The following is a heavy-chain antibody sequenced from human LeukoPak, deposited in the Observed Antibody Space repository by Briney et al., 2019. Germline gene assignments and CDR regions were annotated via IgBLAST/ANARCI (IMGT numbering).Heavy chain of an antibody. CDR2: IYYSGST. J-gene: IGHJ6*03. D-gene: IGHD4-11*01. Sequence: PSETLSLTCTVSGGSISSYYWSWIRQPPGKGLEWIGYIYYSGSTNYNPSLKSRVTISVDTSKNQFSLKLSSVTAADTAVYYCARATQYSNYFHDVYYYMDVWGKGTTVTVSS. V-gene: IGHV4-59*01. CDR3: ARATQYSNYFHDVYYYMDV. CDR1: GGSISSYY.